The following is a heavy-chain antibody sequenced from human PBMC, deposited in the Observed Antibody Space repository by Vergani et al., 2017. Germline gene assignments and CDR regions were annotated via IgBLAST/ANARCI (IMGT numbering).Heavy chain of an antibody. D-gene: IGHD6-13*01. CDR3: ARDPSIAAAYIDAFDI. CDR2: ISSSSSTI. CDR1: GFTFSSYS. J-gene: IGHJ3*02. Sequence: EVQLVESGGGLVQPGGSLRLSCAASGFTFSSYSMNWVRQAPGKGLEWGSYISSSSSTIYYADSVKGRFTISRDNAKNSLYLQMNSLRDEDTAVYYCARDPSIAAAYIDAFDIWGQGTMVTVSS. V-gene: IGHV3-48*02.